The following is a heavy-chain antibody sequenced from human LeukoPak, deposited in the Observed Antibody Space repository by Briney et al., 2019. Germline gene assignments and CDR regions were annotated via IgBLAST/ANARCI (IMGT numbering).Heavy chain of an antibody. V-gene: IGHV3-15*01. CDR1: GITFSTAW. D-gene: IGHD3-10*01. Sequence: GGSLRLSCAASGITFSTAWMSWFRQAPGKGLEWVGRIKSKIGGATADYAAPVKDRFTISRDDSKNTLYLQMNSLETEDTAVYYCATDRAWFDPWGQGILVTVSS. CDR2: IKSKIGGATA. CDR3: ATDRAWFDP. J-gene: IGHJ5*02.